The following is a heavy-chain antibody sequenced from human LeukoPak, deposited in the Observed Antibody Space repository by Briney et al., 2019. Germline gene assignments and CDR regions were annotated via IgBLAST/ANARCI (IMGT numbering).Heavy chain of an antibody. D-gene: IGHD5-12*01. V-gene: IGHV3-23*01. CDR2: ISGSGGTT. J-gene: IGHJ4*02. CDR1: GFTFSDYA. CDR3: AKGQGYSASPAAFSFDY. Sequence: GESLRLSCAASGFTFSDYAMSWVRQAPGKGLEWVSAISGSGGTTYYADSVKGRFTISRDKSKNTLSLQMNSLRAEDTALYYCAKGQGYSASPAAFSFDYWGQGTLVTVSS.